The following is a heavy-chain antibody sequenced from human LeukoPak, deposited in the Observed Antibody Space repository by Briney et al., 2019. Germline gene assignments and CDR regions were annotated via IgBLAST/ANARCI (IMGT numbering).Heavy chain of an antibody. CDR1: GYTLTDLS. V-gene: IGHV1-69*13. D-gene: IGHD2-2*01. CDR2: IIPIFGTA. Sequence: ASVKVSCKVSGYTLTDLSMHWVRQAPGQGLEWMGGIIPIFGTANYAQKFQGRVTITADESTSTAYMELSSLRSEDTAVYYCARERVGDIVVVPAALPLDAFDIWGQGTMVTVSS. CDR3: ARERVGDIVVVPAALPLDAFDI. J-gene: IGHJ3*02.